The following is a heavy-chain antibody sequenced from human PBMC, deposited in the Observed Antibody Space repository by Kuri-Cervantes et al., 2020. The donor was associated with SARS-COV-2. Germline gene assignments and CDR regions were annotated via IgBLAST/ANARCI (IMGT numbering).Heavy chain of an antibody. CDR1: GDSFSNFY. V-gene: IGHV4-59*13. CDR2: VSHSGNT. J-gene: IGHJ4*02. Sequence: SETLSLTCNISGDSFSNFYWSWIRQPPGKGLEWIGYVSHSGNTNYNPSLKSRVVISVDTSKKQVSLRMTSVTPADTGVYYCARDEGYQLLLRYWGQGALVTVSS. CDR3: ARDEGYQLLLRY. D-gene: IGHD2-2*01.